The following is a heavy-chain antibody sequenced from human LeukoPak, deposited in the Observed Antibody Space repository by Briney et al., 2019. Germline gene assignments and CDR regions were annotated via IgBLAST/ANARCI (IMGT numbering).Heavy chain of an antibody. V-gene: IGHV3-43*02. CDR3: AKDSGRDLLLDY. CDR2: IKGDALGT. Sequence: GGSLRLSCAASGFTFDDYALHWVRQPPGKGLEWVALIKGDALGTYYADSVKGLFTISRDNSKNSLYLQMNSLTTEDTAVYYCAKDSGRDLLLDYWGQGTPVTVSS. CDR1: GFTFDDYA. D-gene: IGHD1-26*01. J-gene: IGHJ4*02.